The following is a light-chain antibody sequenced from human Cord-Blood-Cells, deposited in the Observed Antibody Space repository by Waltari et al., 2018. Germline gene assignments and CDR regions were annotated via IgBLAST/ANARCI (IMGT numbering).Light chain of an antibody. CDR1: SSDVGSYNI. CDR2: EDS. V-gene: IGLV2-23*01. CDR3: CSYAGSSTVV. J-gene: IGLJ2*01. Sequence: QSALTQPASVSGSPGQSITISCTGTSSDVGSYNIVSWYQQHPGKAPKLMIYEDSKRPSGVSNRFSGSKSGNTASLTISGLQAEDEADYYCCSYAGSSTVVFGGGTKLTVL.